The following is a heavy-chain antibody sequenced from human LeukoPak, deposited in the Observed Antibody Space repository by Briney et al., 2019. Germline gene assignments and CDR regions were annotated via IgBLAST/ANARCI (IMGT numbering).Heavy chain of an antibody. CDR3: ARPPYSGYDGEAILNDY. Sequence: GESLKISCKGSGYSFTSYWIGWVRQMPGKGLEWMGIIYPGDSDTRYSPSFQGQVTISADKSISTAYLQWSSLKASDTAMYYCARPPYSGYDGEAILNDYWGQGTLVTVSS. CDR2: IYPGDSDT. D-gene: IGHD5-12*01. V-gene: IGHV5-51*01. J-gene: IGHJ4*02. CDR1: GYSFTSYW.